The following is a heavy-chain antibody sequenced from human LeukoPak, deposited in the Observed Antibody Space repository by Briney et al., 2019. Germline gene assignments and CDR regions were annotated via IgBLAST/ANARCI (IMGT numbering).Heavy chain of an antibody. V-gene: IGHV4-59*08. CDR1: GGSISSYY. CDR2: IYYSGST. CDR3: ARHAPSYYDYVWGSYRLYDY. J-gene: IGHJ4*02. Sequence: SETLSLTCTVSGGSISSYYRSWIRQPPGKGLEWIGYIYYSGSTNYNPSLKSRVTISVDTSKNQFSLKLSSVTAADTAVYYCARHAPSYYDYVWGSYRLYDYWGQGTLVTVSS. D-gene: IGHD3-16*02.